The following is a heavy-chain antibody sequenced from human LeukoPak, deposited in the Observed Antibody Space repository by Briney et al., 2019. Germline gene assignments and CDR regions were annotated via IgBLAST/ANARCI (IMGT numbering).Heavy chain of an antibody. D-gene: IGHD6-13*01. V-gene: IGHV3-23*01. Sequence: GGSLRLSCAAPGFTFSSYAISWVRQAPGKGLEWVSAISASGGSTYYADSVKGRFTISRDNSKNTLYLQMNSLRAEDTAVYHCAKGEVRAAAGTGFDYWGQGTLVTVSS. CDR3: AKGEVRAAAGTGFDY. J-gene: IGHJ4*02. CDR2: ISASGGST. CDR1: GFTFSSYA.